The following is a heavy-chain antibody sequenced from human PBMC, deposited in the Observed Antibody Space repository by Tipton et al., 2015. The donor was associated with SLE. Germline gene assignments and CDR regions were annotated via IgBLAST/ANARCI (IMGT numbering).Heavy chain of an antibody. CDR3: AWAYSYGYDY. V-gene: IGHV4-30-2*01. J-gene: IGHJ4*02. CDR2: IYHSGST. Sequence: TLSLTCAVSGGSISSGGYSWSWIRQPPGKGLEWIGYIYHSGSTYCNPSLKSRVTISVDRSKNQFSLKLSSVTAADTAVYYCAWAYSYGYDYWGQGTLVTVSS. D-gene: IGHD5-18*01. CDR1: GGSISSGGYS.